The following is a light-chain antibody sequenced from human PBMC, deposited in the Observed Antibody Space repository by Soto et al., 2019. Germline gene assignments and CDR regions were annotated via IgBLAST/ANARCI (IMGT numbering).Light chain of an antibody. Sequence: QSVLTQPPSASGSPGQSVTISCIGTSSDVGGYNYVSWYQQHPGTAPKLLIYEVSKRPSGVPDRFSGSKSGNTASLTVSGLQAEDEADYYCSSYAASNSLGVFGGGTKLTVL. CDR2: EVS. CDR3: SSYAASNSLGV. J-gene: IGLJ2*01. CDR1: SSDVGGYNY. V-gene: IGLV2-8*01.